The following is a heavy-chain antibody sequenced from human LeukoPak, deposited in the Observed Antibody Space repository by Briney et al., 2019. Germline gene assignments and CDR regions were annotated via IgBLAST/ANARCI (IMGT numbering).Heavy chain of an antibody. V-gene: IGHV3-13*01. J-gene: IGHJ4*02. CDR3: ARDGYNYGSLDY. D-gene: IGHD5-24*01. CDR1: GFTFSSYG. Sequence: GGSLRLSCAASGFTFSSYGMHWVRQATGKGLEWVSAIGSAGDTYYLGSVKGRFTISRENAKNSLYLQMNSLRAGDTAVYYCARDGYNYGSLDYWGQGTLVTVSS. CDR2: IGSAGDT.